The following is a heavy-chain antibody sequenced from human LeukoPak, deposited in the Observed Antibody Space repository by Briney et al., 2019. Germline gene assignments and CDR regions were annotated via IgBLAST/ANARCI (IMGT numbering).Heavy chain of an antibody. V-gene: IGHV4-34*01. Sequence: SETLSLTCAVYGGSFSGYYWGWLRQPPGKGLEWIGEINHSGSTNYNPSLKSRVTISVDTSKNQFSLKLSSVTAADTAVYYCARRDCSGGSCYSSSYYYYYYMDVWGKGTTVTVSS. J-gene: IGHJ6*03. CDR2: INHSGST. CDR1: GGSFSGYY. D-gene: IGHD2-15*01. CDR3: ARRDCSGGSCYSSSYYYYYYMDV.